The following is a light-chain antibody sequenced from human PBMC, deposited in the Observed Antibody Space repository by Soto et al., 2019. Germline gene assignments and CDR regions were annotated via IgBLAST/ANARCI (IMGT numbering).Light chain of an antibody. CDR1: QSVSSSY. CDR3: HQYGSSSYT. Sequence: EIVLTQSPGTLSLSPGERATLSSRASQSVSSSYLAWYQQKPGQAPRLLIYGASSRATGIPDRCSGSGSGRDFTLTISRLEPEDFAVYYCHQYGSSSYTFGQGTKLEIK. CDR2: GAS. V-gene: IGKV3-20*01. J-gene: IGKJ2*01.